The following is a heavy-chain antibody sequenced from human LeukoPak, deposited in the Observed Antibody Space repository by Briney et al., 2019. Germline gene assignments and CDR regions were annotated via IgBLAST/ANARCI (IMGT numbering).Heavy chain of an antibody. CDR3: IGGYCSSTSCQEGY. CDR1: GFTFSSYG. Sequence: GGSLRLSCAASGFTFSSYGMHWVRQAPGKGLEWVAVISYDGSNKYYADSVKGRFTIFRDNSKNTLYLQVNSLRAEDTAVYYCIGGYCSSTSCQEGYWGQGTLVTVSS. D-gene: IGHD2-2*01. J-gene: IGHJ4*02. V-gene: IGHV3-30*03. CDR2: ISYDGSNK.